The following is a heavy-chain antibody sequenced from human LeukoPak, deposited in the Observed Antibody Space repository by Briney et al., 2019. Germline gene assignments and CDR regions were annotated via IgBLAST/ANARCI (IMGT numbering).Heavy chain of an antibody. CDR2: ISAYNGNT. CDR1: GYSFTSYG. V-gene: IGHV1-18*01. D-gene: IGHD6-13*01. Sequence: GESLRISCKGSGYSFTSYGISWVRQAPGQGLEWMGWISAYNGNTNYAQKLQGRVTMTTDTSTSTAYMELRSLRSDDTAVYYCARVLAAGGNWFDPWGQGTLVTVSS. J-gene: IGHJ5*02. CDR3: ARVLAAGGNWFDP.